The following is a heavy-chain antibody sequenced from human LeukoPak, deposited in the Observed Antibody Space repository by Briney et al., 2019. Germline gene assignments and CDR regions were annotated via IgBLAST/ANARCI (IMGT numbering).Heavy chain of an antibody. J-gene: IGHJ4*02. D-gene: IGHD5-18*01. V-gene: IGHV3-30-3*01. CDR2: ISYDGSNK. CDR3: ARVGYSYLYYFDY. CDR1: GFTFSSNA. Sequence: GGSLRLSCAASGFTFSSNAMHWVRQAPGKGLEWVAVISYDGSNKYYADSVKGRFTISRDNSKNTLYLQMNSLRAEDTAVYYCARVGYSYLYYFDYWGQGTLVTVSS.